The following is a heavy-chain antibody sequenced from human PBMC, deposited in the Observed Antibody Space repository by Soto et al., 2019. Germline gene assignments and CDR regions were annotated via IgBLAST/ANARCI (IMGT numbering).Heavy chain of an antibody. CDR1: GYSFTSYW. V-gene: IGHV5-10-1*01. Sequence: PGESLKISCKGSGYSFTSYWISWVRQMPGKGLEWMGRIDPSDSYTNYSPSFQGHVTISADKSISTAYLQWSSLKASDTAMYYCARVIAAAGMHTPYNWFDPWGQGTLVTVSS. J-gene: IGHJ5*02. CDR2: IDPSDSYT. CDR3: ARVIAAAGMHTPYNWFDP. D-gene: IGHD6-13*01.